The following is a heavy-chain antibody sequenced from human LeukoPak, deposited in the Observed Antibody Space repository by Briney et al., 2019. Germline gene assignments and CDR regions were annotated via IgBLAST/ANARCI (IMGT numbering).Heavy chain of an antibody. Sequence: SETLSLTCTVSGGSISSSSYYWGWIRQPPGKGLEWIGSIYYSGSTYYSPSLKSRVTISVDTSKNQFSLKLSSVTAADTAVYYCHLPIGTDYYYYYYMDVWGKGTTVTVSS. D-gene: IGHD1-1*01. CDR3: HLPIGTDYYYYYYMDV. V-gene: IGHV4-39*07. CDR1: GGSISSSSYY. CDR2: IYYSGST. J-gene: IGHJ6*03.